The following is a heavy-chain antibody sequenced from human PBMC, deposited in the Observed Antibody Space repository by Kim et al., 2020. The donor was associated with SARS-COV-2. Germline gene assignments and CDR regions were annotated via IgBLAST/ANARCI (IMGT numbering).Heavy chain of an antibody. CDR1: GFTFSSYS. Sequence: GGSLRLSCAASGFTFSSYSMSWVRQGPGKGLEWVANIKQDGSARYYVDSVKGRFTISRDNAQNSLHLQMNSLRVEDTGVYYCARRKISSLGGWSDSNDDSVYLRPPFVMWGHGTMVSVSS. CDR3: ARRKISSLGGWSDSNDDSVYLRPPFVM. CDR2: IKQDGSAR. J-gene: IGHJ3*02. V-gene: IGHV3-7*01. D-gene: IGHD3-22*01.